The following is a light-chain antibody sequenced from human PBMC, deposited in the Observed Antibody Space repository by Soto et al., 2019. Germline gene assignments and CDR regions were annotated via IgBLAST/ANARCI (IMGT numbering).Light chain of an antibody. V-gene: IGKV3-11*01. CDR1: QSVSSY. Sequence: EIVVTQSPATLSLSPGERATLSCRASQSVSSYLACYQQKPGQAPRLLIYDASNRATGIPARFSGSGSGTDFALTISSLEPEDVAVYYCQQRSNWPPLTFGGGTKVEI. CDR3: QQRSNWPPLT. CDR2: DAS. J-gene: IGKJ4*01.